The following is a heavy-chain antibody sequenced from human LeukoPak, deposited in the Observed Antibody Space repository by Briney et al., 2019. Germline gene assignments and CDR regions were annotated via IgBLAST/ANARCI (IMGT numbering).Heavy chain of an antibody. D-gene: IGHD1-26*01. CDR1: AFTFSSNS. CDR3: ARDPSGSYSAPSYGMDV. Sequence: AGSLRLSCAAYAFTFSSNSMNWVRQAPGKGLEWVSSLSSGSSYIYYADSVKGRFTISRDNAKNSLYLQMNSLRAEDTAVYYCARDPSGSYSAPSYGMDVWGQGTTVTVSS. J-gene: IGHJ6*02. CDR2: LSSGSSYI. V-gene: IGHV3-21*04.